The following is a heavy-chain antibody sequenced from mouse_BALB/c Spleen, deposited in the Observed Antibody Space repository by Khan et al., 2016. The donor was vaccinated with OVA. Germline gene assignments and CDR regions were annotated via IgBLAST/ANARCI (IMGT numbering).Heavy chain of an antibody. CDR2: ISYSGTT. CDR3: ARGNYYGYAMDY. Sequence: EVQLQESGPGLVKPSQSLSLTCTVTGYSITSNYAWNWIRQFPGNKLEWMGYISYSGTTSYNPSLKSRISITRDTSKNQFFLKLNSVTTEDTATYDCARGNYYGYAMDYWGQGTSVTVSS. D-gene: IGHD1-1*01. J-gene: IGHJ4*01. CDR1: GYSITSNYA. V-gene: IGHV3-2*02.